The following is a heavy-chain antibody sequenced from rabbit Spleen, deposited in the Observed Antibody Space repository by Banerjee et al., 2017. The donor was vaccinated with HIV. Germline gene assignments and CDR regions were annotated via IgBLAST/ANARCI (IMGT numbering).Heavy chain of an antibody. J-gene: IGHJ3*01. V-gene: IGHV1S43*01. CDR1: GFSFSSNYW. CDR2: IYVNSGST. Sequence: QEQLEESGGDLVKPEGSLTLTCTASGFSFSSNYWICWVRQAPGKGLELIGCIYVNSGSTWYASWVNGRFTISRSTSLNTVDLKMTSLTAADTATYFCARIGYPDGHDLWGQGTLVTVS. CDR3: ARIGYPDGHDL. D-gene: IGHD7-1*01.